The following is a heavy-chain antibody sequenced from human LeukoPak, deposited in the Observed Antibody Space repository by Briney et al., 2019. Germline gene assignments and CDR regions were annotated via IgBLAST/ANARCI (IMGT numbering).Heavy chain of an antibody. Sequence: GRSLRLSCAASGFTFSSYAMHWVRQAPGKGLEWVAVISYDGSNKYYADSVKGRFTISRDNSKNTLYLQMNSLRAEDTAVYYCASSRATAYYYDSSGYYPLGYWGQGTLVTVSS. D-gene: IGHD3-22*01. V-gene: IGHV3-30-3*01. CDR1: GFTFSSYA. CDR2: ISYDGSNK. J-gene: IGHJ4*02. CDR3: ASSRATAYYYDSSGYYPLGY.